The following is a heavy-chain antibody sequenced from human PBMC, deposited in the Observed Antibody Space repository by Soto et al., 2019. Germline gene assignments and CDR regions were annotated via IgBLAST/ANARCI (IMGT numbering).Heavy chain of an antibody. D-gene: IGHD6-19*01. CDR3: AKVNIAVAGTLPFY. CDR2: ISGSGGST. CDR1: GFTFSSYA. V-gene: IGHV3-23*01. Sequence: PGGSLRLSCAASGFTFSSYAMSWVRQAPGKGLEWVSAISGSGGSTYYADTVKGRFTISRDNSKNTLYLQMNSLRAEDTAVYYCAKVNIAVAGTLPFYWGQGTLVTVSS. J-gene: IGHJ4*02.